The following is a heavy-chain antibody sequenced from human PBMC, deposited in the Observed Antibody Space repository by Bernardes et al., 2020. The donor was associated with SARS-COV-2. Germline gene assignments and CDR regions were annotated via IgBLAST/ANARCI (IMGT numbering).Heavy chain of an antibody. D-gene: IGHD5-12*01. Sequence: SETLSLTCTVAGGSIRSGDYYWNWIRQSPGKALEWIGYIYYSGSTSYNPSLKSRLMMSIDTSKNQFSLKLTSVTAADTAVYYCARENASGYGSLDYWGQGTLVTVSS. CDR3: ARENASGYGSLDY. V-gene: IGHV4-30-4*01. CDR1: GGSIRSGDYY. J-gene: IGHJ4*02. CDR2: IYYSGST.